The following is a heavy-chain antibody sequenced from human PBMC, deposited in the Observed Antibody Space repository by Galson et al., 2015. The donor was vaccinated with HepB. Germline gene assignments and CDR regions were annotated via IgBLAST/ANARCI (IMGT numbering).Heavy chain of an antibody. CDR3: ATTPTEYSSLPPFDY. D-gene: IGHD6-6*01. CDR1: GFTFSSYG. V-gene: IGHV3-33*01. J-gene: IGHJ4*02. CDR2: IWYDGSNK. Sequence: SLRLSCAASGFTFSSYGMHWVRQAPGKGLEWVAVIWYDGSNKYYADSVKGRFTISRDNSKNTLYLQMNSLRAEDTAVYYCATTPTEYSSLPPFDYWGQGTLVTVSS.